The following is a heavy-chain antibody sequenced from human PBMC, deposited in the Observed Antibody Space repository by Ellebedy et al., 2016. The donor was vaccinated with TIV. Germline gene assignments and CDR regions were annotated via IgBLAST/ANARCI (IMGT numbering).Heavy chain of an antibody. Sequence: ETLSLTCAASGFTFSSFAMSWVRQAPGKGLEWVSTISAAGGTYYADSVKGRFTISRDISKNTLYLQMNSLRAEDTAVYYCAKGVGDGYSARVMDVWGQGTTVTVSS. J-gene: IGHJ6*02. CDR2: ISAAGGT. CDR1: GFTFSSFA. CDR3: AKGVGDGYSARVMDV. V-gene: IGHV3-23*01. D-gene: IGHD2-21*02.